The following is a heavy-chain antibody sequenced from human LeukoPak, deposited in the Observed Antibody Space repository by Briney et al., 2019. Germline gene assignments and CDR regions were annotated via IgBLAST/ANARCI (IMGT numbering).Heavy chain of an antibody. V-gene: IGHV1-2*02. Sequence: GASVKVSCKASGYTFTGYYMHWVRQAPGQGLEWMGWINPNSGGTNYAQKFQGRVTMTRDTSISTAYMELSRLRSDDTAVYYCARDFGFDYGDYDGYFDYWGQGTLVTVSS. D-gene: IGHD4-17*01. CDR2: INPNSGGT. CDR3: ARDFGFDYGDYDGYFDY. J-gene: IGHJ4*02. CDR1: GYTFTGYY.